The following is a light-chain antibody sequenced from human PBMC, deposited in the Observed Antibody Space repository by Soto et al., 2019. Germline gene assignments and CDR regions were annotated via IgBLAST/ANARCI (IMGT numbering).Light chain of an antibody. CDR2: GAS. CDR3: QQYDNWPIT. Sequence: EIVMTQSPPTLSMSPGERATLSCRASQSVSSNLAWYQQKPGQAPRLLIYGASTRATGIPARFSGSGSGTEFTLTISSLQSEDFAVFYCQQYDNWPITFGQGTRLEIK. J-gene: IGKJ5*01. CDR1: QSVSSN. V-gene: IGKV3-15*01.